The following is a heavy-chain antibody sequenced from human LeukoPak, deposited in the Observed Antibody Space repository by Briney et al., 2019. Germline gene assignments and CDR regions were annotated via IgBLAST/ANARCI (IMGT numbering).Heavy chain of an antibody. V-gene: IGHV1-46*01. J-gene: IGHJ4*02. D-gene: IGHD6-13*01. CDR2: INPTGGST. Sequence: ASVKVSCKASGYTFTSYYMHWVRQAPGQGLEGMGIINPTGGSTTYAQRFQGRVTMTRDTSTSTVYMELRSLRSEDTAVYYCARDRVIAAAGSFDYWGQGTLVTVSS. CDR3: ARDRVIAAAGSFDY. CDR1: GYTFTSYY.